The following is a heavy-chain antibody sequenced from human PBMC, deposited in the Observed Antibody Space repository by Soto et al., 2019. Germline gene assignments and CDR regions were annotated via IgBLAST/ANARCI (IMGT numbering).Heavy chain of an antibody. D-gene: IGHD5-12*01. CDR1: RFTFSSYS. J-gene: IGHJ4*02. Sequence: EVQLVESGGGLVQPGGSLRLSCAASRFTFSSYSMNWVRHSPGKGLEWVSYISSSSSTIYYADSVKGRFTISRDNAKNSLYLQMNSLRAEDTAGFYCARDHEADILATFGDYWGQGTLVTVSS. V-gene: IGHV3-48*01. CDR3: ARDHEADILATFGDY. CDR2: ISSSSSTI.